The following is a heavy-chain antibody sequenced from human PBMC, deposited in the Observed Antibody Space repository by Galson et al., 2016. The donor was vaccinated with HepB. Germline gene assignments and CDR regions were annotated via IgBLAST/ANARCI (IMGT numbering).Heavy chain of an antibody. D-gene: IGHD2-2*01. J-gene: IGHJ4*02. CDR2: IVPLVQTT. Sequence: SVKVSCKATGIMFSGLGFSWVRQAPGQGLEWIGGIVPLVQTTNYAQNFQGRVTFTADESTSTAYMELRGLKFEDTAVYYCATEYAVGWYFDHWGREPWSPSP. CDR3: ATEYAVGWYFDH. CDR1: GIMFSGLG. V-gene: IGHV1-69*13.